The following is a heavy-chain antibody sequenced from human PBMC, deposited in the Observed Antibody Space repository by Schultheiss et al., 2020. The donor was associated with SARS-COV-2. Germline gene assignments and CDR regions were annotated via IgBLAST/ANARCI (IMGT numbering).Heavy chain of an antibody. CDR2: ITGSGGST. CDR3: ARPLGGGYRSPHDY. V-gene: IGHV3-23*01. D-gene: IGHD5-12*01. CDR1: GITFSKFA. J-gene: IGHJ4*02. Sequence: GESLKISCAASGITFSKFAMGWVRQAPGKGLDWVSGITGSGGSTYYADSVKGRFTISRDNSKNTLYLQMNSLRAEDTAVYYCARPLGGGYRSPHDYWGQGTLVTVSS.